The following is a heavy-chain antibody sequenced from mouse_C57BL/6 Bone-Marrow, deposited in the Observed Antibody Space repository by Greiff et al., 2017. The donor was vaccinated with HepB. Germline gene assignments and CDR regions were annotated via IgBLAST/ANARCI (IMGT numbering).Heavy chain of an antibody. D-gene: IGHD2-4*01. CDR1: GYTFTSYW. CDR2: INPCCGYT. J-gene: IGHJ2*01. V-gene: IGHV1-7*01. Sequence: QVKLLPSGADLVNPGASVKLSCKASGYTFTSYWMHWVKQRPGHGLEWIGYINPCCGYTKYNQKFKDKATLTADKSSSTAYMQLSSLTYEDSAVYYCARSDYEYFDYWGQGTTLTVSS. CDR3: ARSDYEYFDY.